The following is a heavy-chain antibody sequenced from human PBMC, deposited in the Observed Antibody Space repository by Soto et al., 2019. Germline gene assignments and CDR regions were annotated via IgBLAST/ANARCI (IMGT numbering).Heavy chain of an antibody. CDR3: ARGRGIRFDY. D-gene: IGHD1-26*01. CDR2: IYYSGST. CDR1: GGSISSYY. Sequence: PSATLSLTCTVSGGSISSYYWSWIRQPPGKGLEWIGYIYYSGSTNYNPSLKSRVTISVDTSKNQFSLKLSSVTAADTAVYYCARGRGIRFDYWGQGTLVTVSS. V-gene: IGHV4-59*01. J-gene: IGHJ4*02.